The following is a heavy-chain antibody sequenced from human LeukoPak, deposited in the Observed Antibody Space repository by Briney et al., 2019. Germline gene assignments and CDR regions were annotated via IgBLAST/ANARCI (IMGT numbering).Heavy chain of an antibody. V-gene: IGHV4-39*01. CDR3: ARRAQLAPRQPRDY. Sequence: PSETLSLTCTVSGGSISSSSYYWGWIRQPPGKGLEWIGSIYYSGSTYYNPSLKSRVTISVDTSKNQFSLKLSSVTAADTAVYYCARRAQLAPRQPRDYWCQGTLVTVSS. J-gene: IGHJ4*02. CDR1: GGSISSSSYY. D-gene: IGHD6-6*01. CDR2: IYYSGST.